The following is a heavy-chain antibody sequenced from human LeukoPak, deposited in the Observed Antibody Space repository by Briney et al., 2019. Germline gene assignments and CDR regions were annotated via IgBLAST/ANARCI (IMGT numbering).Heavy chain of an antibody. CDR2: ISSSGSTIYYV. CDR1: GFTFSDYY. V-gene: IGHV3-11*04. J-gene: IGHJ4*02. Sequence: RGSLRLSCAASGFTFSDYYISWIRQAPGKGLEWVSYISSSGSTIYYVYYGDAEKGRFTISRDNAKNSLYLQMNSLRAEDTAVYYCARERGDSSGSHFDYWGQGTLVTVSS. CDR3: ARERGDSSGSHFDY. D-gene: IGHD3-22*01.